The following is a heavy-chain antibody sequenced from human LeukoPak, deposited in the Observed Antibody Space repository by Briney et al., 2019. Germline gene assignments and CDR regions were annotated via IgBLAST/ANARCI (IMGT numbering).Heavy chain of an antibody. Sequence: ASVKVSCKASGYTFTGYYMHWVRQAPGQGLEWMGWINPNRGGTNYAQEFQRRVTMTRDTSIRTAYMEQSGLISEATRVFLCARAVRPYGSGSPLGYWGQGTLFTVSS. D-gene: IGHD3-10*01. CDR3: ARAVRPYGSGSPLGY. V-gene: IGHV1-2*02. CDR2: INPNRGGT. J-gene: IGHJ4*02. CDR1: GYTFTGYY.